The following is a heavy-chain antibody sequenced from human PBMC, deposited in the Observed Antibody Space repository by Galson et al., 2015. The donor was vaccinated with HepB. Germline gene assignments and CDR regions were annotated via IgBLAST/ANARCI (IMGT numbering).Heavy chain of an antibody. J-gene: IGHJ4*02. CDR1: GISFSRSW. Sequence: SLRLSCAASGISFSRSWMHWVRQAPGKGLVWVSRINSDGTSTGYADSVKGRFTISRDNAKNTLFLQMNSLTAEDTAVYYCVRDLGGTATADYGGQGTLVTVSS. V-gene: IGHV3-74*01. D-gene: IGHD3-16*01. CDR2: INSDGTST. CDR3: VRDLGGTATADY.